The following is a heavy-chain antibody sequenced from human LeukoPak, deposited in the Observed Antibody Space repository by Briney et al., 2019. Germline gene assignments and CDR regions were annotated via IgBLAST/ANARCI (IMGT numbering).Heavy chain of an antibody. CDR1: GGSISSYY. Sequence: SETLSLTCTVSGGSISSYYWSWIRQPPGKGLEWIGYIYYTGSTNYNPSLKGRVTISVDTSKSQFFLKLSSVTAADTAMYYCARASIRYYDSSAYSHWGQGALVTVSS. D-gene: IGHD3-22*01. CDR3: ARASIRYYDSSAYSH. CDR2: IYYTGST. V-gene: IGHV4-59*01. J-gene: IGHJ4*02.